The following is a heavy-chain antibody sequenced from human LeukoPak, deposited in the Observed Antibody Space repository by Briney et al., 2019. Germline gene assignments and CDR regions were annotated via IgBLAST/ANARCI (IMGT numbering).Heavy chain of an antibody. Sequence: SETLSLTCAVYGGSFSGYYWSWIRQPPGKGLEWIGEINHSGSTYYNPSLKSRVTISVDTSNNQFSLSLTSVTAADTAVYYCASLNWPPGDFDYWGQGTLVTVSS. CDR3: ASLNWPPGDFDY. V-gene: IGHV4-34*01. CDR1: GGSFSGYY. CDR2: INHSGST. J-gene: IGHJ4*02.